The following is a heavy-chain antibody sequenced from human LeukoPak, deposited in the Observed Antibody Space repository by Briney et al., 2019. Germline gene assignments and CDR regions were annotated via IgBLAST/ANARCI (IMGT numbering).Heavy chain of an antibody. CDR1: GFTFRSYW. CDR2: IKQDGSDY. CDR3: ASGWGQFDY. D-gene: IGHD3-10*01. V-gene: IGHV3-7*02. J-gene: IGHJ4*01. Sequence: GGSLRLSCVASGFTFRSYWKTWVRQAPGKGLEWVANIKQDGSDYYYLGSVRGRFTISRDNAKNSLYLQMNSLRAEDTAVYYCASGWGQFDYWGHGTLVTVSS.